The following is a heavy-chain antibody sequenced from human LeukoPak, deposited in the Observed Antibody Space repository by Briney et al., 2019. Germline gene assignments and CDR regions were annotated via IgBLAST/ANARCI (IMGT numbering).Heavy chain of an antibody. D-gene: IGHD3-22*01. CDR1: GDSISSTSYY. CDR2: IYYSGST. Sequence: SETLSLTCTVSGDSISSTSYYWGWIRQPPGKGLEWIGSIYYSGSTYYNPSLKSRVTISVDTSKNQFSLKLSSVTAADTAVYYCARQMDYDDNSDYNIVHWGQGTLVTVSS. V-gene: IGHV4-39*01. CDR3: ARQMDYDDNSDYNIVH. J-gene: IGHJ4*02.